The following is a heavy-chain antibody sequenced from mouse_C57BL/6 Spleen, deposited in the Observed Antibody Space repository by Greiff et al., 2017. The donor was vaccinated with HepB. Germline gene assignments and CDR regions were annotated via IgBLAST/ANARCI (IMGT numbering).Heavy chain of an antibody. CDR3: ARRGVVAEDY. V-gene: IGHV1-54*01. CDR1: GYSFTNYL. D-gene: IGHD1-1*02. Sequence: VQLQQSGAELVRPGTSVKVSCKASGYSFTNYLIEWVKQRPGQGLEWIGVINPGSGGTNYNEKFKGKATLTADKCSSTAYMQISSLTSEDSAVYFCARRGVVAEDYWGQGTTLTVSS. J-gene: IGHJ2*01. CDR2: INPGSGGT.